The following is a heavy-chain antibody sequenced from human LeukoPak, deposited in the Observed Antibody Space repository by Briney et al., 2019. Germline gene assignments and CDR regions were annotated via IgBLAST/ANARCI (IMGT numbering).Heavy chain of an antibody. CDR3: AKGGYDYEYYFDY. Sequence: PGGSLRLSCAASGFTFDDYAMHWVRQAPGKGLEWVSGISWNSGSIGYADSVKGRFTISRDNAKNSLYLQMNSLRAEDTALYYCAKGGYDYEYYFDYWGQGTLVTVSS. J-gene: IGHJ4*02. V-gene: IGHV3-9*01. CDR1: GFTFDDYA. CDR2: ISWNSGSI. D-gene: IGHD5-12*01.